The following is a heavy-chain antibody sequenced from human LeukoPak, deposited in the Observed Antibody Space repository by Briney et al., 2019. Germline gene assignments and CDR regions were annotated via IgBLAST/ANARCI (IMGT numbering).Heavy chain of an antibody. D-gene: IGHD3-22*01. V-gene: IGHV4-38-2*02. CDR1: GHFISSGYH. CDR2: IYHSGST. J-gene: IGHJ6*03. CDR3: ARALDYYDSSAYYSYYYYMDV. Sequence: SETLSLTCTVSGHFISSGYHWGWIRQPPGKGLEWIGNIYHSGSTYYNPSLKSRVTISVDTSKNQFSLKLSSVTAADTAVYYCARALDYYDSSAYYSYYYYMDVWGKGTTVTVSS.